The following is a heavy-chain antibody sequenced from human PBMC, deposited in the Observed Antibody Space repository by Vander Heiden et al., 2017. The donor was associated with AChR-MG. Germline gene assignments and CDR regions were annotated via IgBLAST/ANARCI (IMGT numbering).Heavy chain of an antibody. D-gene: IGHD1-26*01. V-gene: IGHV3-7*01. CDR2: IKQDGSDK. CDR1: GFTFSSYW. CDR3: ARRQQSWEGYKVREIDY. J-gene: IGHJ4*02. Sequence: EVQLVESGGGVVQPGDSLRLSCVASGFTFSSYWMSWIRQAPGKGLEWVANIKQDGSDKSYVDSVKGRFTISRDNAKNSLYLQMNSLRAEDTAVYYCARRQQSWEGYKVREIDYWGQGTLVTVSS.